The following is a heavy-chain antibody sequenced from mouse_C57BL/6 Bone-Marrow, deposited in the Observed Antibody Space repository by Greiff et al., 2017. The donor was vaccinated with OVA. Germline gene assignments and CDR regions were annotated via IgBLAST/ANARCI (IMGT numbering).Heavy chain of an antibody. V-gene: IGHV1-26*01. Sequence: VQLQQSGPELVKPGASVKISCKASGYTFPDYYMNWVKQSHGTSLEWIGDINPNNGGTSYNQKFKGKATLTVDKSSSTAYMELRSLTSEDSAVYYCARPYYYGSSPYWYFDVWGTGTTVTVSS. CDR3: ARPYYYGSSPYWYFDV. CDR2: INPNNGGT. D-gene: IGHD1-1*01. J-gene: IGHJ1*03. CDR1: GYTFPDYY.